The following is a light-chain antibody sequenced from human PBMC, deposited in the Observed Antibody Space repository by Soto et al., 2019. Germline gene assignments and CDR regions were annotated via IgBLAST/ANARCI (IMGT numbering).Light chain of an antibody. J-gene: IGLJ1*01. CDR1: SSDVGSSNL. Sequence: QSVLTQPASVSGSPGQSITISCTGTSSDVGSSNLVSWYQQHPGKAPKLIIYEGSRRPSGVSGRFSGSKSGNTASLTISGLQAEGEADYYCCSFAGSSTFYVFGTGTKVTVL. CDR3: CSFAGSSTFYV. V-gene: IGLV2-23*01. CDR2: EGS.